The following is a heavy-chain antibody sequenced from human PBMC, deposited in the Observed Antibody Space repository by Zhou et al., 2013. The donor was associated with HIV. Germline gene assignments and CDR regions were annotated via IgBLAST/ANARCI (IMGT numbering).Heavy chain of an antibody. J-gene: IGHJ3*02. CDR1: GGSFGGYY. CDR3: ARNYDSSGYYPYDAFDI. V-gene: IGHV4-34*01. D-gene: IGHD3-22*01. CDR2: INHSGSS. Sequence: QVQLQQWGAGLLKPSQTLSLTCAVYGGSFGGYYWSWIRQPPGKGLEWIGEINHSGSSNYNPSLKSRVAISVDTSKNQFSLRLNSVTAADTAVYYCARNYDSSGYYPYDAFDIWGQGTMVTVSS.